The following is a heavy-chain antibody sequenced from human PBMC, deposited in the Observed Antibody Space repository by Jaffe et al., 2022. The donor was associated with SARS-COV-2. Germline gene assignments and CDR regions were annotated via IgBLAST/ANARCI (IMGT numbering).Heavy chain of an antibody. D-gene: IGHD6-13*01. CDR3: ARESNGIAAAGTVTASGAFDI. J-gene: IGHJ3*02. CDR2: ISYDGSNK. V-gene: IGHV3-30-3*01. Sequence: QVQLVESGGGVVQPGRSLRLSCAASGFTFSSYAMHWVRQAPGKGLEWVAVISYDGSNKYYADSVKGRFTISRDNSKNTLYLQMNSLRAEDTAVYYCARESNGIAAAGTVTASGAFDIWGQGTMVTVSS. CDR1: GFTFSSYA.